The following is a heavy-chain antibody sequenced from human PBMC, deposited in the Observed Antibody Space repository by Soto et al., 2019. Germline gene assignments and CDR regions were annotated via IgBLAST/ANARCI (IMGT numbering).Heavy chain of an antibody. CDR2: ISAYNGNT. CDR3: ARDPMVRGVGNGMDV. Sequence: QVQLVQSGAEVKKPGASVKVSCKASGYTFTSYGITWVRQAPGQGLEWMGWISAYNGNTNYAQKLQGRVTMTTDTSXXTAYMELRSLRSDDTAVYYCARDPMVRGVGNGMDVWGQGTTVTVSS. D-gene: IGHD3-10*01. CDR1: GYTFTSYG. J-gene: IGHJ6*02. V-gene: IGHV1-18*01.